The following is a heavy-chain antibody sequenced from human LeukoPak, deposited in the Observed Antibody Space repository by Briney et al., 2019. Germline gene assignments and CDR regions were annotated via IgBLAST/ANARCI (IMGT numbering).Heavy chain of an antibody. V-gene: IGHV5-51*01. Sequence: GESLKISCKGSGYSFTSYWIGWVRQMPGKGLEWMGIIYPGDSDTRYSPSFQGQVTISADKSISTAYLQWSSLKASDTAMYYCARLHTMVRGVYYYYYYMDVWGKGTTVTVSS. CDR1: GYSFTSYW. CDR2: IYPGDSDT. D-gene: IGHD3-10*01. CDR3: ARLHTMVRGVYYYYYYMDV. J-gene: IGHJ6*03.